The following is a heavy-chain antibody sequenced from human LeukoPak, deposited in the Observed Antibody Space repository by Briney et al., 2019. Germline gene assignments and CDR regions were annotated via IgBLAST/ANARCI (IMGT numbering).Heavy chain of an antibody. J-gene: IGHJ4*02. Sequence: GGSLRLSCAASGFTFSNAWMSWVRQAPGKGLEWVGRIKSKTDGGTTDYAAPVKGRFTISRDDSKNTLYLQMNSLKTEDTAVYYGTTNADIVVAVAATPVGDYWGQGTLVTVPS. CDR1: GFTFSNAW. D-gene: IGHD2-15*01. CDR3: TTNADIVVAVAATPVGDY. V-gene: IGHV3-15*01. CDR2: IKSKTDGGTT.